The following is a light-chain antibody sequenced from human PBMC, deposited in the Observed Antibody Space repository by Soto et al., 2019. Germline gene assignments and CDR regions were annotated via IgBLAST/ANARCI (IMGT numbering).Light chain of an antibody. CDR1: SSNIGAGCD. Sequence: QSALTQPPSVSGAPGQRVTISCTGSSSNIGAGCDVRWYQQLPGTAPKLLIYGNSNRPSGVLDRFSGSKSGTSASLAITGLQAEDEADYYCQSYDSSLSGHVFGTGTKVTVL. CDR2: GNS. J-gene: IGLJ1*01. V-gene: IGLV1-40*01. CDR3: QSYDSSLSGHV.